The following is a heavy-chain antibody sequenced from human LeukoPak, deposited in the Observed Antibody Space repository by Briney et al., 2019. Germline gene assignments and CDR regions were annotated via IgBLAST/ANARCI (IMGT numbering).Heavy chain of an antibody. CDR3: ARVQFGGKYPFDY. CDR1: GGSFSGYY. CDR2: INHSGST. V-gene: IGHV4-34*01. J-gene: IGHJ4*02. D-gene: IGHD3-10*01. Sequence: SETLSLTCAVYGGSFSGYYWSWIRQPPGKGLEWIGEINHSGSTNYNPSLKSRVTISVDTSKNQFSLKLSSVTAADTAVYYCARVQFGGKYPFDYWGQGTLVTVSS.